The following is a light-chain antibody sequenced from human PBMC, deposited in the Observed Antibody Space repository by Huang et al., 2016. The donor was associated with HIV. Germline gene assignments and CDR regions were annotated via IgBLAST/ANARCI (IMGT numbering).Light chain of an antibody. CDR3: QQYNTFT. CDR2: EAS. V-gene: IGKV1-5*03. Sequence: DIQMTQSPSTLSAAIGDRVTITCRASQSVSTRLAWYQQKPGKDPRLLIQEASSLDSGVPSRFSGSGSGTEFTLTISSLQPDDSATYSCQQYNTFTFGPGTKVDI. CDR1: QSVSTR. J-gene: IGKJ3*01.